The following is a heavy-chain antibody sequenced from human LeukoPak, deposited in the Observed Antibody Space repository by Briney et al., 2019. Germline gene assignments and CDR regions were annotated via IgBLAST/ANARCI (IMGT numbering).Heavy chain of an antibody. J-gene: IGHJ5*02. CDR1: GFTVSSNY. V-gene: IGHV3-21*04. CDR3: AKRFTTGTTNWFDP. Sequence: KTGGSLRLSCAASGFTVSSNYMSWVSQAPGKGLEWVSSISSSSNYIYYADSVKGRFTISRDNAKNSLYLQMNSLRAEDTAVYYCAKRFTTGTTNWFDPWGQGTLVTVSS. CDR2: ISSSSNYI. D-gene: IGHD1-1*01.